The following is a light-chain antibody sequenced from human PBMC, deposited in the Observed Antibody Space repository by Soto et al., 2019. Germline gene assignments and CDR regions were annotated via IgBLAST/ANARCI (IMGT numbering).Light chain of an antibody. Sequence: DIQMTQAPSSLSASVGDRVTITCRARQDISTYLAWYQQKPGKVPKLLISAAYTLQSGVPPRFSGSGSGTVFPTTTTPRQPEDVEIYFGKKKTKAPLTFGGGTKGE. V-gene: IGKV1-27*01. CDR2: AAY. J-gene: IGKJ4*01. CDR1: QDISTY. CDR3: KKKTKAPLT.